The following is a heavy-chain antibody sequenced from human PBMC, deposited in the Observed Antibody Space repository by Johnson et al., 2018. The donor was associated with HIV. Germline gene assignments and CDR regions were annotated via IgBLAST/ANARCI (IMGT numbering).Heavy chain of an antibody. V-gene: IGHV3-9*01. CDR2: ISWNRGSI. J-gene: IGHJ3*02. CDR3: TRRNWNSGSGFDI. Sequence: VQLVESGGGLVQPGRSLRLSCAASGFTFDDYAMPWVRQAPGKGLAWVSGISWNRGSIGSADSVKGRFTIFRDNAKNSLYLQMNSLGAGDTAGYYCTRRNWNSGSGFDIWGQGTMVIVSS. D-gene: IGHD1-7*01. CDR1: GFTFDDYA.